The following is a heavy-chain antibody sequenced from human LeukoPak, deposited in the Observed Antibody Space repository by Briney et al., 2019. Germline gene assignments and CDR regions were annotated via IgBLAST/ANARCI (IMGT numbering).Heavy chain of an antibody. D-gene: IGHD4-23*01. CDR2: ISGSGDNT. J-gene: IGHJ4*02. Sequence: PGGSLRLSCAASGLSFRSYGMSWVRQAPGKGLEWVSGISGSGDNTYYTDSVKGRFTISRDNSKNTLYLQMNSLRAEDTAVYYCARGISAYGGNSAFDYWGQGTLVTVSS. CDR1: GLSFRSYG. CDR3: ARGISAYGGNSAFDY. V-gene: IGHV3-23*01.